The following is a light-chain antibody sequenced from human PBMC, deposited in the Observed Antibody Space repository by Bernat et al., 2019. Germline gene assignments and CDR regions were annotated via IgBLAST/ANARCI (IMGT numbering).Light chain of an antibody. Sequence: QSVLTQPPSASGTPGQRVTISCSGRSSNTGSNTVNWYQQLPGTAPKLLMYNNNQRPSGVPDRFSGSKSGTSASLAISGLQSEDEADYYCSAWDDSLTSHVFGTRTKVTVL. CDR3: SAWDDSLTSHV. J-gene: IGLJ1*01. CDR2: NNN. V-gene: IGLV1-44*01. CDR1: SSNTGSNT.